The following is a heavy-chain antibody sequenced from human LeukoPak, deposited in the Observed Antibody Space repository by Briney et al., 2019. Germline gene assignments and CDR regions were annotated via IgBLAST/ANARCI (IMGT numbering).Heavy chain of an antibody. CDR1: GGTFSSYA. D-gene: IGHD3-10*01. CDR2: IIPIFGTA. J-gene: IGHJ6*03. Sequence: SVKVSCKASGGTFSSYAISWVRQAPGQGLEWMGGIIPIFGTANYAQKFQGRVTITADESTSTAYMELSSLRSEDTAVYYCARVEAMVRGDPPGNYYYYMDVWGKGTTVTVSS. V-gene: IGHV1-69*13. CDR3: ARVEAMVRGDPPGNYYYYMDV.